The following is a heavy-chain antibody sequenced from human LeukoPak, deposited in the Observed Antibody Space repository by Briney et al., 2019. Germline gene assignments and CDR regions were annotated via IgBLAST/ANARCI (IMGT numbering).Heavy chain of an antibody. J-gene: IGHJ1*01. Sequence: TSVKVSCKATGFTFTSSAMQWVRQARGQRLDWIGCIVVCSGNTNYAQKFQERVTITRDMSTSTAYMELSSLRSEDTAVYYCAAGPYYYDSSGYHWAEYFQHWGKGTLVTVSS. CDR3: AAGPYYYDSSGYHWAEYFQH. D-gene: IGHD3-22*01. CDR2: IVVCSGNT. CDR1: GFTFTSSA. V-gene: IGHV1-58*02.